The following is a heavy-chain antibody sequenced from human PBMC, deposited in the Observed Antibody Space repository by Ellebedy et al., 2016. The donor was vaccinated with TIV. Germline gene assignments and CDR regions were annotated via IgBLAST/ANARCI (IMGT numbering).Heavy chain of an antibody. CDR1: GGSVSSSSFY. D-gene: IGHD2-8*01. CDR2: VFYTGST. J-gene: IGHJ6*02. Sequence: MPSETLSLTCTVSGGSVSSSSFYWNWIRQPPGKGLEWIGYVFYTGSTNYNPSLMSRVTISVDTSKNQFSLALSSVTPEDTAVYYCARDPPWCYSCADVWGQGTTVTVSS. CDR3: ARDPPWCYSCADV. V-gene: IGHV4-61*01.